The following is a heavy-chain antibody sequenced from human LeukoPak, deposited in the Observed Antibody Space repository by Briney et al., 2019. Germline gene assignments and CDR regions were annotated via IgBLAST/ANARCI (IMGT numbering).Heavy chain of an antibody. CDR1: GGSISSYY. CDR3: ARDRREAYYYDSSGYHYYYYMDV. V-gene: IGHV4-59*12. Sequence: SETLSLTCTVSGGSISSYYWSWIRQPPGKGLEWIGYIYYSGSTNYNPSLKSRVTISVDTSKNQFSLKLSSVTAADTAVYYCARDRREAYYYDSSGYHYYYYMDVWGKGTTVTISS. CDR2: IYYSGST. D-gene: IGHD3-22*01. J-gene: IGHJ6*03.